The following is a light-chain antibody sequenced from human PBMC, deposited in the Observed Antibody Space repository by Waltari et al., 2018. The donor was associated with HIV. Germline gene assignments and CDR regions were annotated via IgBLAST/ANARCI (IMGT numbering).Light chain of an antibody. Sequence: IVMTQSPATLSVSPGERATLSCRASQSVSSNLAWYQQKPGQAPRLLIYGASTRATGIPARFSGSGSGTEFTLTLSSLQSEDFAVYFCQQYYNWPYTFGQGTKLEIK. V-gene: IGKV3-15*01. J-gene: IGKJ2*01. CDR1: QSVSSN. CDR3: QQYYNWPYT. CDR2: GAS.